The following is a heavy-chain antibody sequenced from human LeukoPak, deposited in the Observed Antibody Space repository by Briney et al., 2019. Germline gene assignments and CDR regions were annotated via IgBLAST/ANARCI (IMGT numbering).Heavy chain of an antibody. CDR2: IKQDGSEK. V-gene: IGHV3-7*01. Sequence: PGGSLRLSCAASGFTFSSYWMSWVRQAPGKGLEWVANIKQDGSEKYYVDSVKGRFTISRDNAKNSLYLQMNSLRAEDTAVYYCARDGAENYDILTGHIPSYGMDVWGQGTTVTVSS. D-gene: IGHD3-9*01. CDR1: GFTFSSYW. J-gene: IGHJ6*02. CDR3: ARDGAENYDILTGHIPSYGMDV.